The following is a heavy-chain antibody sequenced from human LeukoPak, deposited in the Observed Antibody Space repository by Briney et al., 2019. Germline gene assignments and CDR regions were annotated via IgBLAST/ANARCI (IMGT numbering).Heavy chain of an antibody. CDR2: ISASGGST. Sequence: GGSLRLSCAASRFPFSSYAMSWVRQAPGKGLEWVSAISASGGSTYYADSVKGRFTISRDNSKNTLYLQMDSLRAEDTAVYYCAKDPTAVTPNDAFDIWGQGTMVTVYS. D-gene: IGHD4-17*01. J-gene: IGHJ3*02. CDR3: AKDPTAVTPNDAFDI. V-gene: IGHV3-23*01. CDR1: RFPFSSYA.